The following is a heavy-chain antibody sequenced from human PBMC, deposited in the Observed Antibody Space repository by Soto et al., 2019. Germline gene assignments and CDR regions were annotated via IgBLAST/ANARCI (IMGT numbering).Heavy chain of an antibody. CDR2: IHYSGTT. J-gene: IGHJ2*01. V-gene: IGHV4-59*01. Sequence: SETLSLTCTVSGGSISTYYWSWIRQPPGKGLEWIGYIHYSGTTNYNPSLKSRVTISVDTSKNQFSLKLSSGTAADTAVYYCARGYYDSSGYYHAYWYFDPWGRGTLVTVSS. D-gene: IGHD3-22*01. CDR1: GGSISTYY. CDR3: ARGYYDSSGYYHAYWYFDP.